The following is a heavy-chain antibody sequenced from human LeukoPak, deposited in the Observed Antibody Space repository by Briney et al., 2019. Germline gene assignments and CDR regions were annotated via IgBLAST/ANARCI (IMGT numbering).Heavy chain of an antibody. V-gene: IGHV5-51*01. CDR3: ARLRDGYCSSITCYGYFDY. CDR1: GYSFTNFW. Sequence: GESLQISCNGSGYSFTNFWIGWVRQMPGKDLEGMGIIYPGDSDPRYSPSFQGQVTISADKSINTAYLQWSSLKASDTAMYYCARLRDGYCSSITCYGYFDYWGQGSLVTVSS. CDR2: IYPGDSDP. D-gene: IGHD2-2*03. J-gene: IGHJ4*02.